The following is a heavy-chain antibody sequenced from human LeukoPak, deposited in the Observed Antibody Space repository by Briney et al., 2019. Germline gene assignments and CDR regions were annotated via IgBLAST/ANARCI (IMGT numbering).Heavy chain of an antibody. J-gene: IGHJ4*02. CDR2: VCCGGST. V-gene: IGHV4-39*01. D-gene: IGHD2-15*01. CDR3: ARGGGSCDY. Sequence: SETLSLTCTVSGGSISSSSYYWGWIRQPPGKGLEWIGSVCCGGSTYYNPSLKSRVTISADTSKNQFSLHLNSVTPEDTAVYYCARGGGSCDYWGQGTLVTVSS. CDR1: GGSISSSSYY.